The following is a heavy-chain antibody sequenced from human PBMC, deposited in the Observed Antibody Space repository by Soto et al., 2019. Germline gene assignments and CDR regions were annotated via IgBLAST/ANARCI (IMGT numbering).Heavy chain of an antibody. CDR1: GYSFTSYW. D-gene: IGHD1-26*01. V-gene: IGHV5-51*01. Sequence: PGESLKISCKGSGYSFTSYWIGWVRQMPGKGLEWMGIIYPGDSDTRYSPSFQGQVTILADKSISTAYLQWSSLKASDTAMYYCARSKSSSFNWFDPWGQGTLVTVSS. CDR2: IYPGDSDT. J-gene: IGHJ5*02. CDR3: ARSKSSSFNWFDP.